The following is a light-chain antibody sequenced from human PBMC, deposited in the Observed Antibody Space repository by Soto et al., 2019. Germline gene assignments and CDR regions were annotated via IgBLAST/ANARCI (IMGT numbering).Light chain of an antibody. CDR1: INDVGGYNY. CDR2: EVS. Sequence: QSVLTQPPSASGSPGQPVTISCTGTINDVGGYNYVSWYQQLPGKAPKLMIFEVSKRPSGVPDRFSGSKSGNTASLTVSGLQAEDEADYYCSSYAGSNNLGVFGGGTKLTVL. J-gene: IGLJ3*02. CDR3: SSYAGSNNLGV. V-gene: IGLV2-8*01.